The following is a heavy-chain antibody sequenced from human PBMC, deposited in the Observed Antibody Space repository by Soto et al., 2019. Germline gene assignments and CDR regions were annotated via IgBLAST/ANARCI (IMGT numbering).Heavy chain of an antibody. D-gene: IGHD3-10*01. CDR3: ARGILVSGTANYL. J-gene: IGHJ5*02. Sequence: EVQLVESGGGLVQPGGSLLLSCAASGFTFSNYWMVWVRQAPRKGLVWVSRIIGDGLYTTYAVSVKGGFTISRNNAKNTVYLQMNSLRAEDTAVYYCARGILVSGTANYLWGQATLVTVSS. CDR2: IIGDGLYT. CDR1: GFTFSNYW. V-gene: IGHV3-74*03.